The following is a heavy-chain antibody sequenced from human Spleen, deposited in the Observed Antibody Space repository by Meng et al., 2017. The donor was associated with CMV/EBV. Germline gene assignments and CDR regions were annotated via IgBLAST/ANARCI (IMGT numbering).Heavy chain of an antibody. D-gene: IGHD5-12*01. CDR1: GGSISSYY. J-gene: IGHJ4*02. CDR2: IYTSGST. Sequence: QVQLQDAGPGLVTPSETLSLTCTVSGGSISSYYWSWIRQPAGKGLEWIGRIYTSGSTNYNPSLKSRVTMSVDTSKNQFSLKLSSVTAADTAVYYCARVKSGYEPDYFDYWGQGTLVTVSS. V-gene: IGHV4-4*07. CDR3: ARVKSGYEPDYFDY.